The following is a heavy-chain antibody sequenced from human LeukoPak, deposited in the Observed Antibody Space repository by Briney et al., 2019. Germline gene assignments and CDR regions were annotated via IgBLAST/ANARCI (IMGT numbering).Heavy chain of an antibody. CDR3: ARVGYATQRRVLSAVTIPTAGAFDV. Sequence: PSETLSLTCAVYGGSFSNYYWSWIRQPPGKGLEWIGDIYHTGSTTYNPSLKSRVTISVDTSKKQFSLRRSAVTAADTAVYYCARVGYATQRRVLSAVTIPTAGAFDVWGQGTLVAVSS. V-gene: IGHV4-34*01. J-gene: IGHJ3*01. CDR1: GGSFSNYY. D-gene: IGHD4-17*01. CDR2: IYHTGST.